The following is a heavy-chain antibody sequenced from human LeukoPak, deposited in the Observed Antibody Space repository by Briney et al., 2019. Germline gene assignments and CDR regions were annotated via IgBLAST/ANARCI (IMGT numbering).Heavy chain of an antibody. CDR1: GFTISNYW. V-gene: IGHV3-7*03. CDR2: MKQDGSEI. J-gene: IGHJ4*02. CDR3: AKREGYSIFDY. D-gene: IGHD5-24*01. Sequence: GGSLGLSCAASGFTISNYWMSWVRQAPGKGLEWVANMKQDGSEIYYADSVKGRFTIARDNAKNSLYLQMNNLRAEDTAVYYCAKREGYSIFDYWGQGTLVTVSS.